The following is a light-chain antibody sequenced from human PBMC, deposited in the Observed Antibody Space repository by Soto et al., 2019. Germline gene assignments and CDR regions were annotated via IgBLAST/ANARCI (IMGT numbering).Light chain of an antibody. V-gene: IGKV1-27*01. J-gene: IGKJ3*01. CDR3: QKYSSVLV. CDR1: QGISNF. CDR2: AAS. Sequence: DIPMTQSPTSLSASVGDRVTITCRASQGISNFVAWYQQKPGKAPKLLIYAASTLQSGVPSRFSGSGSGTDFTLTINSLQPEDVATYSCQKYSSVLVFGPGTKVEIK.